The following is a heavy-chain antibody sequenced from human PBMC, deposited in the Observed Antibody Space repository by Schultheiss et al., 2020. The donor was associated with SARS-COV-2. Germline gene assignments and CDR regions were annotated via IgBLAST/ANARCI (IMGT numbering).Heavy chain of an antibody. V-gene: IGHV4-34*01. J-gene: IGHJ5*02. CDR2: INHSGST. CDR3: ARNMVRGVIPNWFDP. D-gene: IGHD3-10*01. CDR1: GGSFSGYY. Sequence: SETLSLTCAVYGGSFSGYYWSWIRQPPGKGLEWIGEINHSGSTYYNPSLKSRVTISVDTSKNQFSLKLSSVTAADTAVYYCARNMVRGVIPNWFDPWGQGTLVTVSS.